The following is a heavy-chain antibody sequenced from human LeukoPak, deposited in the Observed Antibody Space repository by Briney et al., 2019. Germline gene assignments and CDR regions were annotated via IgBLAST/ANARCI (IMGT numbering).Heavy chain of an antibody. CDR3: AKDNEDCFGSDCYSGYYAMDV. J-gene: IGHJ6*02. CDR1: GGTFSSYA. CDR2: IIPILGIA. D-gene: IGHD2-21*02. V-gene: IGHV1-69*04. Sequence: SVKVSCKASGGTFSSYAISWVRQAPGQGLEWMGRIIPILGIANYAQKFQGRVTITADKSTSTAYMELSSLRSEDTAVYYCAKDNEDCFGSDCYSGYYAMDVWGQGTTVTVSS.